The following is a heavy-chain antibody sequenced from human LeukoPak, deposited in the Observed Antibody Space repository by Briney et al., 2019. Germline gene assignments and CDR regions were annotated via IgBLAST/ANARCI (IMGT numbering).Heavy chain of an antibody. CDR3: ARSYYDFWSADTSNWFDP. V-gene: IGHV1-18*01. J-gene: IGHJ5*02. D-gene: IGHD3-3*01. CDR2: ISAYSGNT. CDR1: GYTFTSYG. Sequence: ASVKVSCKASGYTFTSYGISWVRQAPGQGLEWMGWISAYSGNTNYAQKLQGRVTMTTDTSTSTAYMELRSLRSDDTAVYYCARSYYDFWSADTSNWFDPWGQGTLVTVSS.